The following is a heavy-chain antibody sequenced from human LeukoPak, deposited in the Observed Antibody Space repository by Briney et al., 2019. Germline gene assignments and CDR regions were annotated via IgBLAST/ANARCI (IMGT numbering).Heavy chain of an antibody. CDR2: IRYDGSNK. D-gene: IGHD1-26*01. Sequence: PGGSLRLSCAASGFTFSIYGMHWVRQAPGKGLEWVAFIRYDGSNKYYADSVKGRFTISRDNSKNTLYLQMNSLRAEDTAVYYCAKCFYRYSGSYGSDYWGQGTLVTVSS. CDR1: GFTFSIYG. J-gene: IGHJ4*02. V-gene: IGHV3-30*02. CDR3: AKCFYRYSGSYGSDY.